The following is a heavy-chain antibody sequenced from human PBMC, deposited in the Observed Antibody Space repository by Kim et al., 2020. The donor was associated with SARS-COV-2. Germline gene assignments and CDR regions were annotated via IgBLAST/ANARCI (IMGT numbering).Heavy chain of an antibody. J-gene: IGHJ6*04. V-gene: IGHV1-18*04. D-gene: IGHD1-7*01. Sequence: ASVKVSCKASGYTFTSYGISWVRQAPGQGLEWMGWISAYNGNTNYAQKLQGRVTMTTDTSTSTAYMELRSLRSDDTAVYYCARDRNWNYKFSPKYGMDVWGEGTTATVSS. CDR2: ISAYNGNT. CDR1: GYTFTSYG. CDR3: ARDRNWNYKFSPKYGMDV.